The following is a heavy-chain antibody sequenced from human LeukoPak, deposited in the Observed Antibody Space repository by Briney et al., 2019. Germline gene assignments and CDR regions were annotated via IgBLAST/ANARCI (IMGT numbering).Heavy chain of an antibody. V-gene: IGHV1-18*01. D-gene: IGHD4-17*01. Sequence: ASVKVSCKASGYTFTSYGISWVRQAPGQGLEWMGWISAYNGNTNYAQKFQGRVTMTRDTSISTAYMELSRLRSDDTAVYYCARATGDYAWYFDLWGRGTLVTVSS. CDR3: ARATGDYAWYFDL. CDR2: ISAYNGNT. J-gene: IGHJ2*01. CDR1: GYTFTSYG.